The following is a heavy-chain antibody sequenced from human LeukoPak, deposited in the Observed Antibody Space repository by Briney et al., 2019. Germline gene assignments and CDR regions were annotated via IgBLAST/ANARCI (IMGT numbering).Heavy chain of an antibody. CDR3: ARERAYYDSSGYPAAFDI. V-gene: IGHV1-46*01. Sequence: ASVKVSCKASGYTFTGYYMHWVRQAPGQGLEWMRIINPGGGSTSYAQKFQGRVTMTRDTSTSTVYMELSSLRSEDTAVYYCARERAYYDSSGYPAAFDIWGQGTMVTVSS. J-gene: IGHJ3*02. CDR1: GYTFTGYY. CDR2: INPGGGST. D-gene: IGHD3-22*01.